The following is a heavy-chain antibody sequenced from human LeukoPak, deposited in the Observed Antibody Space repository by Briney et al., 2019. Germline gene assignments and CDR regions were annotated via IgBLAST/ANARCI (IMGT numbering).Heavy chain of an antibody. Sequence: GGSLRLSCAASGFTFSSYSMNSVRQAPGKGLEWVSSISSSSSYIYYAASVKGRFTISRDNAKNSLYLQMNSLRAEDTAVYYCARDGAAAAFDYWGQGTLVTVSS. V-gene: IGHV3-21*01. J-gene: IGHJ4*02. CDR1: GFTFSSYS. CDR3: ARDGAAAAFDY. D-gene: IGHD6-13*01. CDR2: ISSSSSYI.